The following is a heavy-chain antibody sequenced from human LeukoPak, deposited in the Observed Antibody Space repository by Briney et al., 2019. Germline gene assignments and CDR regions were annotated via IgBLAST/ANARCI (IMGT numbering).Heavy chain of an antibody. CDR3: ARVGSSATIHY. D-gene: IGHD3-22*01. V-gene: IGHV4-38-2*02. Sequence: SETLSLTCTVSGYSTSSGYYWGWIRQPPGKGLEWIGSIYHSGRTYYNPSLKSRVTISVDTSKNQFSLKLSSVTAADTAVYYCARVGSSATIHYWGQGTLVTVSS. CDR2: IYHSGRT. J-gene: IGHJ4*02. CDR1: GYSTSSGYY.